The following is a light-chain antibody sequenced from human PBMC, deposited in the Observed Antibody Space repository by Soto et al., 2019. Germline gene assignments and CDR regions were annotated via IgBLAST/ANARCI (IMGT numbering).Light chain of an antibody. Sequence: DIQMTQSPSSLSASVGDRVTITCRAGQSISTYVNWYQQKPGKPPNLLLNAASSLQSGLPSRFRGSGSGTDFTLTISSLQPEDCATYYCQQTYGTPLTFGGGTKVEIK. J-gene: IGKJ4*01. V-gene: IGKV1-39*01. CDR1: QSISTY. CDR3: QQTYGTPLT. CDR2: AAS.